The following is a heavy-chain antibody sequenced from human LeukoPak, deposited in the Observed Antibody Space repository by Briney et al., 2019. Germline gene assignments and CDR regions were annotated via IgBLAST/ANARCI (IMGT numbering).Heavy chain of an antibody. CDR2: IYYSGST. CDR3: ASTYYGSGSYYGWFDP. J-gene: IGHJ5*02. V-gene: IGHV4-59*01. D-gene: IGHD3-10*01. Sequence: SETLSLTRTVSGGSISSYYWSWIRQPPGKGLEWIGYIYYSGSTNYNPSLKSRVTISVDTSKNQFSLKLSSVTAADTAVYYCASTYYGSGSYYGWFDPWGQGTLVTVSS. CDR1: GGSISSYY.